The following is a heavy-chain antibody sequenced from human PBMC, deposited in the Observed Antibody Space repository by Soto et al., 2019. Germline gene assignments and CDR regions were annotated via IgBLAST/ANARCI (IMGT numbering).Heavy chain of an antibody. J-gene: IGHJ6*02. D-gene: IGHD6-19*01. V-gene: IGHV1-18*01. CDR3: SRFIMVGGWFGPNYYHGMDV. CDR1: GYTFSNYG. Sequence: QVQLVQSGAEVKKPGASVTFSCKTAGYTFSNYGINWVRQAPGQGLEWMGWISGYNGNTNYAQTVQGRVTMTTDTSTVTVYMELRSLKSDDTAIYYCSRFIMVGGWFGPNYYHGMDVWGQGTTVTVSS. CDR2: ISGYNGNT.